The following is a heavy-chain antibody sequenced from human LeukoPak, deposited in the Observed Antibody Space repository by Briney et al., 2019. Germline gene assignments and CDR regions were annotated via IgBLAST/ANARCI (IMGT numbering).Heavy chain of an antibody. CDR2: MNPNSGNT. V-gene: IGHV1-8*01. CDR1: GYTFTSYD. Sequence: ASVKVSCKASGYTFTSYDINWVRQATGQELEWMGWMNPNSGNTGYAQKFQGRVTMTRNTSISTAYMELSSLRSEDTAVYYCARGVLGGGFSWFDPWGQGTLVTVSS. CDR3: ARGVLGGGFSWFDP. D-gene: IGHD3-16*01. J-gene: IGHJ5*02.